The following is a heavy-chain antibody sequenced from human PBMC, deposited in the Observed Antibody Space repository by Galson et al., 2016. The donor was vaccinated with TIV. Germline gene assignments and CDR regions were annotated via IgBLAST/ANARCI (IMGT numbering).Heavy chain of an antibody. D-gene: IGHD2-2*01. V-gene: IGHV4-30-2*01. CDR2: IYDSGSA. CDR1: DDLFSIGGFS. CDR3: ARGDIVVVPVTKGGWFDP. Sequence: TLSLTCDVSDDLFSIGGFSWSWIRQPPGKGLEWIGNIYDSGSAYYSPPLQSRVTISIDRSEKQSSLRLRSVTAADTAVYHCARGDIVVVPVTKGGWFDPWGPGTLVTVSS. J-gene: IGHJ5*02.